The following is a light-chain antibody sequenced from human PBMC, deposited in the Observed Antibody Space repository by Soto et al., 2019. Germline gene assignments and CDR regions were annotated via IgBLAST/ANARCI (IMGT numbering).Light chain of an antibody. Sequence: QFNPVPFTLPTSVGDRVPLNFRASPRFYNWLAWYQQKPGTAPKLLIYHASILETAVPSRFSGNGSGTEFTLTISSLQPGDFATYYCQQYNSYSFGQGSRVEIK. CDR1: PRFYNW. CDR3: QQYNSYS. J-gene: IGKJ1*01. CDR2: HAS. V-gene: IGKV1-5*01.